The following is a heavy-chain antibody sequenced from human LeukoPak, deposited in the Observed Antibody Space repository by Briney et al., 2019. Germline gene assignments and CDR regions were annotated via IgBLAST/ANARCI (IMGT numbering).Heavy chain of an antibody. Sequence: SETLSLTCTVSGGSISSYYWSWIRQPPGKGLEWIGYIYYSGSTNYNPSLKSRVTISVDTSRKQFSLKLSSVIAADTAVYYCARDSSGFGYFDYWGQGTLVTVSS. D-gene: IGHD6-19*01. CDR2: IYYSGST. CDR3: ARDSSGFGYFDY. CDR1: GGSISSYY. V-gene: IGHV4-59*01. J-gene: IGHJ4*02.